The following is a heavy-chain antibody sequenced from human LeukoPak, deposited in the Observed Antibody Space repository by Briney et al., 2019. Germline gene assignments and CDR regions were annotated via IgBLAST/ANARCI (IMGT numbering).Heavy chain of an antibody. CDR2: TYYTSKWYN. Sequence: SQTLSLTCAISGNSVSSNSVTWNWIRQSPSRGLEWLGRTYYTSKWYNDYAVSVKSRITINADTSRNQFSLQLNSVTPEDTAVYYCARVGYPWGIKDAFDIWGQGTTVTVSS. D-gene: IGHD3-16*01. J-gene: IGHJ3*02. CDR3: ARVGYPWGIKDAFDI. V-gene: IGHV6-1*01. CDR1: GNSVSSNSVT.